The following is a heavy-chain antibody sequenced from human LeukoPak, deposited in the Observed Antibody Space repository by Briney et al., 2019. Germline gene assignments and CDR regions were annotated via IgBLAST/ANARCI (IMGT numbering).Heavy chain of an antibody. J-gene: IGHJ4*02. CDR3: ASEAYDSSGYYALFDY. CDR2: IYYSGST. CDR1: GGSISSGSYY. Sequence: TLSLTCTVSGGSISSGSYYWSWIRQPAGKGLEWIGYIYYSGSTNYNPSLKSRVTISVDTSKNQFSLKLSSVTAADTAVYYCASEAYDSSGYYALFDYWGQGTLVTVSS. V-gene: IGHV4-61*10. D-gene: IGHD3-22*01.